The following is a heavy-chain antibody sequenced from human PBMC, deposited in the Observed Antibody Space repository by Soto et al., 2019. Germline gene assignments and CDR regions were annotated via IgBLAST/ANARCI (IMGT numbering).Heavy chain of an antibody. CDR3: AKNPGYCSGGSCYSLDWYFDL. Sequence: EVQLVESGGGLVQPGRSLRLSCEASGFTFDDYAMHWVRQAPGKGLEWVSGISWNSGSIGYADSVKGRFTISRDNAKNYQYLQISSLRAEDTALYYCAKNPGYCSGGSCYSLDWYFDLWGRGTLVTVSS. V-gene: IGHV3-9*01. CDR1: GFTFDDYA. D-gene: IGHD2-15*01. CDR2: ISWNSGSI. J-gene: IGHJ2*01.